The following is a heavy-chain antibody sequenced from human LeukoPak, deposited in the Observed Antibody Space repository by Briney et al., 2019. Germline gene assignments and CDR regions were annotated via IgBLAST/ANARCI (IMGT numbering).Heavy chain of an antibody. J-gene: IGHJ6*03. V-gene: IGHV4-59*01. CDR1: GESISGFY. D-gene: IGHD1-26*01. Sequence: SETLSLTCTVSGESISGFYWTWIRQPPGKGLEWIGYIYYSGSTNYNPSLKSRVTISVDTSKNQFSLKLSSVTAADTAVYYCARAGGRGAYYYYYMDVWGKGTTVTVSS. CDR2: IYYSGST. CDR3: ARAGGRGAYYYYYMDV.